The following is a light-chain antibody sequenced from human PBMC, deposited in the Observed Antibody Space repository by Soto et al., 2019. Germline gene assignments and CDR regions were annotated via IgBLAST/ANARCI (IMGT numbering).Light chain of an antibody. V-gene: IGLV3-21*02. CDR2: ADI. J-gene: IGLJ3*02. CDR1: DIGTQS. CDR3: QIWDSVSDHLWV. Sequence: SYELTQPPSVSVAPGQTATITCGGDDIGTQSVHWYQQKPSQAPVLVLYADIDRPSGIPERFSGSNSGNTATLTISRVEAGGEGDYYCQIWDSVSDHLWVFGGGTKLTVL.